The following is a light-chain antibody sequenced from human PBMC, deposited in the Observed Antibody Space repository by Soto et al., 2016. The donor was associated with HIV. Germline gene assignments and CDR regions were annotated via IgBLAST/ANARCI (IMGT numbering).Light chain of an antibody. CDR3: QVWDSSSDHVV. CDR1: NIGSKS. Sequence: SYELTQPPSVSVAPGKTARITCGGYNIGSKSVYRYQQRSGQAPVLVVHDDSHRPSGIPERFSGSNSGNTATLTISRVEAGDEADYYCQVWDSSSDHVVFGGGTKLTVL. CDR2: DDS. V-gene: IGLV3-21*03. J-gene: IGLJ2*01.